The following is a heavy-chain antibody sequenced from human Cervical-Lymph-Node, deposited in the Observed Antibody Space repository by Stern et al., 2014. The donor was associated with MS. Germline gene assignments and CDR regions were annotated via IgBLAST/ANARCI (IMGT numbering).Heavy chain of an antibody. D-gene: IGHD4-17*01. V-gene: IGHV3-7*01. CDR1: GFTFSHYW. CDR2: INKDGSEK. Sequence: EMQLVESGGGLVQPGGSLRLSRAGSGFTFSHYWMTWVRQAPGKGLEWVASINKDGSEKYYVDSLKGRFTISRDNAKNSLYLQMTSLRADDTAVYYCARKTTAKNWGQGTLVTVSS. J-gene: IGHJ4*02. CDR3: ARKTTAKN.